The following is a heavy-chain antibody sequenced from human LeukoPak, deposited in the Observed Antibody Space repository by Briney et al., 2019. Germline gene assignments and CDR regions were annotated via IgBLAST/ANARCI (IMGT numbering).Heavy chain of an antibody. D-gene: IGHD1-26*01. CDR1: GFTFSSYA. V-gene: IGHV3-9*01. CDR3: AKGSYSGSYYSFDY. Sequence: QPGGSLRLSCAASGFTFSSYAMSWVRQAPGKGLEWVSGISWNSGSMGYADSVKGRFTISRDNAKNSLYLQMNSLRAEDTALYYCAKGSYSGSYYSFDYWGQGTLVTVSS. J-gene: IGHJ4*02. CDR2: ISWNSGSM.